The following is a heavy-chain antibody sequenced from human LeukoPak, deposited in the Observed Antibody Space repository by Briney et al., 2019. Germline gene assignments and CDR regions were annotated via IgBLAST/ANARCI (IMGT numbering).Heavy chain of an antibody. Sequence: GESLKISCKGSGYSFTSYWIGWVRQMPGKALEWMGIIYPGDSDTRYSPSFQGQVTISGDKSISTAYLQWSSLKASDTAMYYCARLRPSGYYSATAFDIWGQGTMVTVSS. J-gene: IGHJ3*02. CDR1: GYSFTSYW. V-gene: IGHV5-51*01. D-gene: IGHD3-22*01. CDR2: IYPGDSDT. CDR3: ARLRPSGYYSATAFDI.